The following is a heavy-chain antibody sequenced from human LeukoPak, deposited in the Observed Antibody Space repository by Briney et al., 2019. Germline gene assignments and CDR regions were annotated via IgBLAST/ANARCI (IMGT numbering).Heavy chain of an antibody. Sequence: GGSLRLSCAVSGITLSNYGMTWVRQAPGKGLEWVAGISSSGGATYYADSVKGRCTISRANPKNSLYLQMNSLRAEDTAVYFCAKRGVVIRVILVGFHKEAYYFDSWGQGALVTVSS. CDR1: GITLSNYG. V-gene: IGHV3-23*01. CDR2: ISSSGGAT. CDR3: AKRGVVIRVILVGFHKEAYYFDS. J-gene: IGHJ4*02. D-gene: IGHD3-22*01.